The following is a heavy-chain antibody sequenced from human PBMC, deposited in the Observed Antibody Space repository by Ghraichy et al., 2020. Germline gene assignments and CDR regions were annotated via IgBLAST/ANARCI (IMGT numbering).Heavy chain of an antibody. D-gene: IGHD2-2*01. V-gene: IGHV4-31*03. CDR3: ARASSWQEDV. J-gene: IGHJ6*04. Sequence: SETLSLTCTVSGGSISSGGYYWSWIRQHPGKGLEWIGYIYYSGSTYYNPSLKSRVTISVDTSKNQFSLKLSSVTAADTAVYYCARASSWQEDVWGKGTTVTVSS. CDR2: IYYSGST. CDR1: GGSISSGGYY.